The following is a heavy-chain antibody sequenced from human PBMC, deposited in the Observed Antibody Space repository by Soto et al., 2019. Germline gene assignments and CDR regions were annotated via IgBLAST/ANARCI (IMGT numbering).Heavy chain of an antibody. Sequence: QVQLVQSGAEVKKPGASVKVSCKASGYTFTSYGISWVRQAPGQGLEWMGWISAYTGNTNYAQKLQGRVTMTTDTSTSTAYMELRSLRSDDTAVYYCARGGIVVVVAATYYYYGMDVWGQGTTVTVSS. CDR1: GYTFTSYG. CDR3: ARGGIVVVVAATYYYYGMDV. J-gene: IGHJ6*02. CDR2: ISAYTGNT. D-gene: IGHD2-15*01. V-gene: IGHV1-18*01.